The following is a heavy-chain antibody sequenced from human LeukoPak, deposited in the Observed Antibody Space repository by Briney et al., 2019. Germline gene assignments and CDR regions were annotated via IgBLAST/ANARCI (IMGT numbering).Heavy chain of an antibody. CDR1: GFTFRSSA. J-gene: IGHJ4*02. CDR2: ISYDGVNT. CDR3: ARDLGLAVASSWGGLDY. D-gene: IGHD6-19*01. Sequence: GRSLRLSCTASGFTFRSSAMRWVRQAPGKGLEWVAVISYDGVNTYFADSVKGRFTISRDNSKNTLFLQMSSLRHEDTAVYFCARDLGLAVASSWGGLDYWGQGTLVTVSS. V-gene: IGHV3-30*04.